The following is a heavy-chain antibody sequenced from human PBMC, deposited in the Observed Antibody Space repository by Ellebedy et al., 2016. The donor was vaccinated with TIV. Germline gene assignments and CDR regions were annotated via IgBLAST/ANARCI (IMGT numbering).Heavy chain of an antibody. CDR2: ISSSGSTI. CDR1: GFTFSDYY. Sequence: GGSLRLXCAASGFTFSDYYMSWIRQAPGKGLEWVSYISSSGSTIYYADSVKGRFTISRDNAKNSLYLQMNSLRAEDTAVYYCAGAPKGFRGRTAETWDHLNYMHVWGKGTTVTGSS. CDR3: AGAPKGFRGRTAETWDHLNYMHV. D-gene: IGHD1-14*01. V-gene: IGHV3-11*01. J-gene: IGHJ6*03.